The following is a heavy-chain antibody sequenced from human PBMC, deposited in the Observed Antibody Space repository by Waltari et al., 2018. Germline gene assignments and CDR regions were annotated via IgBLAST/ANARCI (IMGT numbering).Heavy chain of an antibody. Sequence: QVQLQESGPGLVKPSGTLSLTCVVSGDSINNNHWWSWVRQAPGKGLEWIGQIYGSGSTIYKPSVKSRVTISAENSKKQFSLTLKSVTAADTALYFCARGLSQYGATTGFDYWGQGTRVSVSS. CDR1: GDSINNNHW. V-gene: IGHV4-4*02. D-gene: IGHD3-9*01. CDR2: IYGSGST. J-gene: IGHJ4*02. CDR3: ARGLSQYGATTGFDY.